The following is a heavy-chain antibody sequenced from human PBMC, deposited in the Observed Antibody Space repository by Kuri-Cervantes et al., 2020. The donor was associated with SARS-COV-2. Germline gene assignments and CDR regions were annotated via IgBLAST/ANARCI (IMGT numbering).Heavy chain of an antibody. V-gene: IGHV4-38-2*02. CDR2: IYHSGST. CDR3: ARIVGNDAFDI. J-gene: IGHJ3*02. D-gene: IGHD2-21*01. Sequence: SETLSLTCTVSGYSSSSGYYWGWIRQPPGKGLEWIGSIYHSGSTYYNPSLKSRVTISVDTSKNQFSLKLSSVTAADTAVYYCARIVGNDAFDIWGQGTRGTVSS. CDR1: GYSSSSGYY.